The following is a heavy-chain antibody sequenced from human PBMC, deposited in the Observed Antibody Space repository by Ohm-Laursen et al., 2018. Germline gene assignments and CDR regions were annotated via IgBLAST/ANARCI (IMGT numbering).Heavy chain of an antibody. J-gene: IGHJ3*02. CDR2: INSDGSST. CDR1: GFTFSSYA. Sequence: SLRLSCAASGFTFSSYAISWVRQAPGRGLVRVSRINSDGSSTSYADSVKGRFTISRDNAKNTLYLQMNSLRAEDTAVYYCAREVVTGAFDIWGQGTMVTVSS. CDR3: AREVVTGAFDI. V-gene: IGHV3-74*01. D-gene: IGHD3-22*01.